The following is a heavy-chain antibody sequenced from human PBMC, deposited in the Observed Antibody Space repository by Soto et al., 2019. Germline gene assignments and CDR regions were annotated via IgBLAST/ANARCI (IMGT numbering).Heavy chain of an antibody. D-gene: IGHD4-17*01. CDR3: ARRGGGDSLFDS. CDR2: IFYGGGTGVT. Sequence: QLHLQESGPGLVKPSETLSLTCTVSGDSFSTSNYYWGWIRQPPGKGLEWIGNIFYGGGTGVTYYSPSFKSLVIISVDTSKNLFSLKLRSITAADTAFYFCARRGGGDSLFDSWGQGKLVTVSS. CDR1: GDSFSTSNYY. V-gene: IGHV4-39*01. J-gene: IGHJ4*02.